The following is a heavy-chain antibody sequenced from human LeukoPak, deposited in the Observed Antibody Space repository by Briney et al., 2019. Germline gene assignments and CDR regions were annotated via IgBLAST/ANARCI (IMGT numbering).Heavy chain of an antibody. CDR3: ARGGDSSGWYSGY. CDR2: INPNSGGT. CDR1: GYTFTSYY. V-gene: IGHV1-2*02. Sequence: ASVKVSCKASGYTFTSYYMHWVRQAPGQGLEWMGWINPNSGGTNYAQKFQGRVTMTRDTSISTAYMELSRLRSDDTAVYYCARGGDSSGWYSGYWGQGTLVTVSS. J-gene: IGHJ4*02. D-gene: IGHD6-19*01.